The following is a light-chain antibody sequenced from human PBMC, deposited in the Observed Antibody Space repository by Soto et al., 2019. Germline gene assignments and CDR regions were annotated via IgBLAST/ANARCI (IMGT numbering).Light chain of an antibody. CDR2: EVN. CDR1: SSDVGSYNL. V-gene: IGLV2-23*02. J-gene: IGLJ2*01. CDR3: CSYAGSSSLI. Sequence: QSVLTQPASVSGSPGQSITISCTGTSSDVGSYNLVSWYQQHPGKAPKLMISEVNKRPSGVSNRFSGSKSGSTASLTISGLQAEDEADYYCCSYAGSSSLIFGGGTKVTVL.